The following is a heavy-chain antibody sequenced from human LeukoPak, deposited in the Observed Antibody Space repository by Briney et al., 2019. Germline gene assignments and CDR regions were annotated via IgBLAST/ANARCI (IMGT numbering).Heavy chain of an antibody. D-gene: IGHD2-15*01. CDR3: TRRVDATRWYDP. CDR1: GFTFSTYS. V-gene: IGHV3-74*01. J-gene: IGHJ5*02. Sequence: GGSLGLSCAASGFTFSTYSMHWVRQAPGEGLVWVSRNADSVKGRFTISRDNAKNTLYLQMNSLRAEDTAVYYCTRRVDATRWYDPWGQGTLVTVSS.